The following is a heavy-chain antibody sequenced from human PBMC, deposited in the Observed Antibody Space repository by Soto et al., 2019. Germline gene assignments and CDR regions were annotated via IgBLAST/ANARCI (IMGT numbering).Heavy chain of an antibody. CDR2: VNPILSMS. J-gene: IGHJ4*02. CDR3: ATSYGSGYRAFDY. D-gene: IGHD3-10*01. CDR1: GDTFSFYS. V-gene: IGHV1-69*04. Sequence: QVQLVQSGAEVKRPGSSVKVSCKASGDTFSFYSINWVRQAPGLGLEWMGRVNPILSMSNYAQRFQGRVTMTADKSKSTAYMELSGLRSEDTAMYYCATSYGSGYRAFDYWGQGDLVNVSS.